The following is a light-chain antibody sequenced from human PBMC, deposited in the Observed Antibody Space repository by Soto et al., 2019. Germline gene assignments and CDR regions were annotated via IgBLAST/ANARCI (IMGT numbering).Light chain of an antibody. CDR3: QDYSSYSMYT. V-gene: IGKV1-5*03. CDR1: QSISSW. Sequence: DIQMTQSPSTLSASVGDTVTITCRASQSISSWLAWYQQKPGKAPKILVYKASSLESGVPSRFSGSGYGTEFTLTISSLQPDDFATYYCQDYSSYSMYTFGQGTKVDIK. J-gene: IGKJ2*01. CDR2: KAS.